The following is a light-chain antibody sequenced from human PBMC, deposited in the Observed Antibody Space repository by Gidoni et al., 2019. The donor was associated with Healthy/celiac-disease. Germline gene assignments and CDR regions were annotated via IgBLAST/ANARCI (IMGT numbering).Light chain of an antibody. CDR3: QQRSNWPPL. CDR2: DAS. Sequence: IVLTQFPATLSFSPGERATLSCRASQSVSSYLAWYQQKPGQAPRLLIYDASNWATGIPARFSGSGSGTDFTLTISSLEPEDFAVYYCQQRSNWPPLFGPGTKVDIK. J-gene: IGKJ3*01. CDR1: QSVSSY. V-gene: IGKV3-11*01.